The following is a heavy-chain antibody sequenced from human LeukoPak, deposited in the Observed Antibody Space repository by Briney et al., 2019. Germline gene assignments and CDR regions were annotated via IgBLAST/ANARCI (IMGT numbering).Heavy chain of an antibody. CDR3: ARGIDSSIDVWFDP. V-gene: IGHV4-39*01. D-gene: IGHD6-13*01. J-gene: IGHJ5*02. CDR2: IYYSGST. CDR1: GGSISRSSYS. Sequence: PQTPSLTCTVSGGSISRSSYSWGWIRQPPGTGLQWIGSIYYSGSTYYNPSLKSRVTISVDTSKNQFSLKLSSVTAADTAVYDCARGIDSSIDVWFDPWGQGTVVTVSS.